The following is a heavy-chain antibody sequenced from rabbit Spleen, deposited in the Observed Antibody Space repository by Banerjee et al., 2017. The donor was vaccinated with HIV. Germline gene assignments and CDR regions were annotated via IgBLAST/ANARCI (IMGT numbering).Heavy chain of an antibody. J-gene: IGHJ6*01. CDR1: GFDFSNYIF. CDR2: VDTGSRDFT. V-gene: IGHV1S40*01. Sequence: LVEYGGDLVQPGASLTLTCTASGFDFSNYIFICWVCQAPGKGLEWIACVDTGSRDFTYYASWAKGRVTISKTSSTTVTLQMTSLTVADTATYFCARDTGSSFSTYGMDLWGPGTLVTVS. D-gene: IGHD8-1*01. CDR3: ARDTGSSFSTYGMDL.